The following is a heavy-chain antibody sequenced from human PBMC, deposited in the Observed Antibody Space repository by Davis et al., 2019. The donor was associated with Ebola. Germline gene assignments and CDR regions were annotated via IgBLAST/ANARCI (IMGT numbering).Heavy chain of an antibody. CDR1: GFTFSSYG. Sequence: GESLKISCAASGFTFSSYGMHWVRQAPGKGLEWVAVISYDGSNKYYADSVKGRFTISRDNSKNTLYLQMNSLRAEDTAVYYCAKDSCSGGSCYSYYGMDVWGQGTTVTVSS. J-gene: IGHJ6*02. CDR2: ISYDGSNK. V-gene: IGHV3-30*18. CDR3: AKDSCSGGSCYSYYGMDV. D-gene: IGHD2-15*01.